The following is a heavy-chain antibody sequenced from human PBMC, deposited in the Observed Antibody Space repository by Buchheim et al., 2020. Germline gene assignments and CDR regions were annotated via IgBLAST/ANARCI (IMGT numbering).Heavy chain of an antibody. D-gene: IGHD1-26*01. CDR3: ASQSGSYSPGGLHFDY. CDR2: INPSGGST. CDR1: GYTFTSYY. V-gene: IGHV1-46*01. J-gene: IGHJ4*02. Sequence: QVQLVQSGAEVKKPGASVKVSCKASGYTFTSYYMHWVRQAPGQGLEWMGIINPSGGSTSYAQKFQGRVTMTRDTSTSTVYLELSSLRSEDTAVYYCASQSGSYSPGGLHFDYWGQGTL.